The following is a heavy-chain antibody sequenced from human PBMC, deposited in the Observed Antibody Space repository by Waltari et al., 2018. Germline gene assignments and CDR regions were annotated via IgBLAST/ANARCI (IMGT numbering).Heavy chain of an antibody. D-gene: IGHD3-9*01. V-gene: IGHV3-48*03. CDR2: ISSSGSTI. CDR3: ARVQMLYDILTGYYKGYYYYGMDV. CDR1: GFPFSSYE. Sequence: EVQLVESGGGLVQPGGSLRLSCAASGFPFSSYEMNWVRQAPGKGLEWVSYISSSGSTIYYADSVKGRFTISRDNAKNSLYLQMNSLRAEDTAVYYCARVQMLYDILTGYYKGYYYYGMDVWGQGTTVTVSS. J-gene: IGHJ6*02.